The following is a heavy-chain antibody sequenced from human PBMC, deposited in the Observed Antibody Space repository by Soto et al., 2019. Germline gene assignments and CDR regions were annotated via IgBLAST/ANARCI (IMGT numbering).Heavy chain of an antibody. D-gene: IGHD6-19*01. Sequence: ASVKVSCKASGYTFTSYAMHWVRQAPGRRPEWMGWINAGNGNTKYSQKFQDRVTISKDTSANTAYMELSSLRSEDTAVYFCARVRIAVAGFDYWGQGTQVTVSS. V-gene: IGHV1-3*01. CDR3: ARVRIAVAGFDY. CDR2: INAGNGNT. J-gene: IGHJ4*02. CDR1: GYTFTSYA.